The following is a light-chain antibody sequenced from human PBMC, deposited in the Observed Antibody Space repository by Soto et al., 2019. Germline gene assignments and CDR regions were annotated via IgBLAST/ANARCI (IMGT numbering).Light chain of an antibody. J-gene: IGKJ3*01. V-gene: IGKV1-39*01. Sequence: DIQLTQSPSSLSASVGDRVTITCRASQSITTYLNWYQQKPVKAPKLVIYAASSSESGVPSRFSGSESGTDFPLTISSLQPEDFATYYCEQSYSSLLTFGPGTKVDIK. CDR1: QSITTY. CDR2: AAS. CDR3: EQSYSSLLT.